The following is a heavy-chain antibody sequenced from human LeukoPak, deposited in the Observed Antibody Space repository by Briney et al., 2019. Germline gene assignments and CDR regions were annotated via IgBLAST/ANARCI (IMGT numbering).Heavy chain of an antibody. Sequence: ASVKVSCKASGYTFTGYYMHWVRQAPGQGLEWMGWINPNSGGTNYAQKFQGRVTMTRDTSISTAYMELSRLRSDDTAVYYCARVVPTYYYGSGSYPTRKNWFDPWGQGTLVTVSS. V-gene: IGHV1-2*02. D-gene: IGHD3-10*01. CDR3: ARVVPTYYYGSGSYPTRKNWFDP. CDR2: INPNSGGT. J-gene: IGHJ5*02. CDR1: GYTFTGYY.